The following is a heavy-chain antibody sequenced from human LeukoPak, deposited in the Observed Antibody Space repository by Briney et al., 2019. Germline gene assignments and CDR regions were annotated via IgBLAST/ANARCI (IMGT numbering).Heavy chain of an antibody. CDR1: GFTFSSYS. CDR3: SRDGGASDESAFDF. CDR2: IRRKRQSYST. V-gene: IGHV3-72*01. J-gene: IGHJ3*01. Sequence: PGGSLRLSCAASGFTFSSYSMNWVRQAPGKGLEWVGRIRRKRQSYSTEYAASVKGRFTISRDDSKNSLFLDMNSLKTEDTAVYHCSRDGGASDESAFDFWGRGTMVTVSS. D-gene: IGHD3-16*01.